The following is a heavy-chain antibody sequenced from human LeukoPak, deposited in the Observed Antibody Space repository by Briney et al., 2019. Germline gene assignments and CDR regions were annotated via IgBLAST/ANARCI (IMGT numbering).Heavy chain of an antibody. V-gene: IGHV5-51*01. CDR1: GYSFTSFW. Sequence: GESLKISCKGSGYSFTSFWIGWVRQMPGKGLEWMGIIYPGDSDTRYSPSFQGQVTISADKSISTAYLQWSSLRASDTAMYYCARLRSHLWFGDYDYWGRGTLVTVSS. CDR2: IYPGDSDT. CDR3: ARLRSHLWFGDYDY. J-gene: IGHJ4*02. D-gene: IGHD3-10*01.